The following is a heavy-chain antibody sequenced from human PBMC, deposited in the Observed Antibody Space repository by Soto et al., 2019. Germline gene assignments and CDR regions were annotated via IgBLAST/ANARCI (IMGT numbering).Heavy chain of an antibody. J-gene: IGHJ6*02. CDR3: AREQAGADPYYYYGMDV. CDR2: ISGSRGST. D-gene: IGHD3-10*01. V-gene: IGHV3-23*01. CDR1: GFTFSNYA. Sequence: VGSLRLSCAASGFTFSNYAMSWVRQAPGKVLEWVSGISGSRGSTYYADSVKGRFTISRDNSKNTLYLQMNSLRAEDTAVYYRAREQAGADPYYYYGMDVWGQGTTLTVSS.